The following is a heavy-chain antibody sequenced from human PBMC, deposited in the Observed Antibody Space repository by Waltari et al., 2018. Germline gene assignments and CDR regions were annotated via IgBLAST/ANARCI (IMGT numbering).Heavy chain of an antibody. CDR1: GYTFTSYA. Sequence: QVQLVQSGAEVKKPGASVKVSCKASGYTFTSYAMHWVRQAPGQRLEWMGWINAGNGNTKYSQKFQGRVTITRDTSASTAYMELSSLRSEDTAVYYCARDRGGSSWWGFYGMDVWGQGTTVTVSS. D-gene: IGHD6-13*01. CDR3: ARDRGGSSWWGFYGMDV. J-gene: IGHJ6*02. V-gene: IGHV1-3*01. CDR2: INAGNGNT.